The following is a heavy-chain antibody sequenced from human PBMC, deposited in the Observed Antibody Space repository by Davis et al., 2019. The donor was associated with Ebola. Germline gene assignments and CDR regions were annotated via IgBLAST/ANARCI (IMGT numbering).Heavy chain of an antibody. CDR1: GGSISDYY. D-gene: IGHD3-16*01. Sequence: MPSETLSLTCTVSGGSISDYYWSWIRQPPGKGLEWIGYIYHSGSTNYNPSLKSRVTSSVDTSKNQFSLKLRSVTAADTAVYYCARGGIWGQGTLVTVSS. V-gene: IGHV4-59*08. CDR3: ARGGI. CDR2: IYHSGST. J-gene: IGHJ4*02.